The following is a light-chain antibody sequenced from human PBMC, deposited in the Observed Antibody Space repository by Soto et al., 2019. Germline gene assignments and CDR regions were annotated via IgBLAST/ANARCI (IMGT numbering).Light chain of an antibody. J-gene: IGLJ3*02. Sequence: QSALTQPPSASGSPGQSVTISCTGTSSDVGAYNYVSWYQQHAGKAPKLVIYEVTKRPSGVPDRFSGSKSANTASLTVSGLQAEDGADYYCSSFASINTWVFGGGTNLTVL. V-gene: IGLV2-8*01. CDR3: SSFASINTWV. CDR1: SSDVGAYNY. CDR2: EVT.